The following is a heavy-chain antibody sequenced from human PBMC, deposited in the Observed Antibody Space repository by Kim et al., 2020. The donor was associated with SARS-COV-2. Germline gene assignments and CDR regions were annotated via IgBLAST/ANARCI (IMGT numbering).Heavy chain of an antibody. D-gene: IGHD5-18*01. CDR3: AKCQYSYGSDAFDI. CDR1: GFTFSNYA. CDR2: IRGGGANA. J-gene: IGHJ3*02. Sequence: GGSLRLSCAASGFTFSNYAMNWVRQAQGKGLEWVSGIRGGGANAKYADPVKGRFTISRDNSKNTLYLQMNSLRGDDTAVYYCAKCQYSYGSDAFDIWGQGTLVTVSS. V-gene: IGHV3-23*01.